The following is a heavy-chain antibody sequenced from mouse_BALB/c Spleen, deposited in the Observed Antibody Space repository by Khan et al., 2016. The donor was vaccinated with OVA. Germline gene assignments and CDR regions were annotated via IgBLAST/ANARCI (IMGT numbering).Heavy chain of an antibody. V-gene: IGHV3-2*02. Sequence: QLEESGPGLVKPSQSLSLTCTVTGYSITSDYAWNWLRQFPGNKLEWMGFISYSGNTKYNPSLKSRISITRDTSKNQFFLQLNSVTFEDTATYYCARVYGGDFDYWGQGTALTVSS. CDR1: GYSITSDYA. J-gene: IGHJ2*01. CDR2: ISYSGNT. CDR3: ARVYGGDFDY. D-gene: IGHD1-1*01.